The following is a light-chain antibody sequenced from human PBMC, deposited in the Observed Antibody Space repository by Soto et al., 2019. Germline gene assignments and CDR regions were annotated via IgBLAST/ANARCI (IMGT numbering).Light chain of an antibody. CDR3: SSYTSSDTPYV. Sequence: QSALTQPASVSGSPGQSSTISCTGTSSDVGDYKYVSWYQQHPDKAPKLIIFVNSNRPSGISNRFSASKSGNTASLTISGLQAEDDADYFCSSYTSSDTPYVFGTGTKLTVL. J-gene: IGLJ1*01. CDR2: VNS. V-gene: IGLV2-14*01. CDR1: SSDVGDYKY.